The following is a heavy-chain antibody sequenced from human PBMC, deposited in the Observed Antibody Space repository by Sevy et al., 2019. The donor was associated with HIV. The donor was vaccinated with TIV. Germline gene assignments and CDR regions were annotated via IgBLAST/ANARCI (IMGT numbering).Heavy chain of an antibody. CDR1: GYTFTSYG. V-gene: IGHV1-18*01. CDR2: ISAYNGNT. CDR3: ARDSGGYYGSGSYNY. Sequence: ASGKVSCKASGYTFTSYGISWVRQAPGQGLEWMGWISAYNGNTNYAQKLQGRVTMTTDTSTSTAYTEQRSLRSDDTAVYYCARDSGGYYGSGSYNYWGQGTLVTVSS. J-gene: IGHJ4*02. D-gene: IGHD3-10*01.